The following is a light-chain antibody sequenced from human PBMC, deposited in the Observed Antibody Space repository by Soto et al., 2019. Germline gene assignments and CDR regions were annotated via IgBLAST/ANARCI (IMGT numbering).Light chain of an antibody. CDR3: QQLNTFPPFFT. J-gene: IGKJ3*01. Sequence: EIVLTQSPGTLSLSPGERATLSCRASQSVSSNLAWYQQKPGQSPRLLIYGTSTRATGIPARFSGSGSGTDFTLTISSLQPEDFATYFCQQLNTFPPFFTFGPGTKVDIK. CDR2: GTS. V-gene: IGKV3-15*01. CDR1: QSVSSN.